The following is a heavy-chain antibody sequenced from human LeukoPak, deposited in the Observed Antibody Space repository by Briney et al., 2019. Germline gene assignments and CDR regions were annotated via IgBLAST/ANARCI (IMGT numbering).Heavy chain of an antibody. J-gene: IGHJ3*02. Sequence: GGSLRLSCVASGFMFSSYWTNWARQAPGKGLVWVSRINSDGSSTSYADSVKGRFTISRDNAKNTLFLQRNSLRVEDTAVYYCARGPGAFDIWGQGTMVTVSS. V-gene: IGHV3-74*01. CDR3: ARGPGAFDI. D-gene: IGHD2-2*01. CDR2: INSDGSST. CDR1: GFMFSSYW.